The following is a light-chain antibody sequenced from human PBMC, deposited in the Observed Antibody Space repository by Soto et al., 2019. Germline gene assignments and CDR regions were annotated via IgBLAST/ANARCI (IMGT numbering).Light chain of an antibody. CDR1: QSISSSY. V-gene: IGKV3-20*01. CDR2: GAT. Sequence: IELTQCPATLSSSPLEKPKLSCTDSQSISSSYLAWYQQKPGRAPSLLIYGATSRATGIPDRFSGSGSGTDFTLTISRLEPEDFAVYYCQQYGGSPTLGGGTKVDI. CDR3: QQYGGSPT. J-gene: IGKJ4*01.